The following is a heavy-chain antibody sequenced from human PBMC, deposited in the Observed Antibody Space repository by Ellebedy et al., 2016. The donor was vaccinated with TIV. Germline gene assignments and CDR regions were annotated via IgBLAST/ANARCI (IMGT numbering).Heavy chain of an antibody. CDR3: ARASSYGSGSYKLNFDY. J-gene: IGHJ4*02. Sequence: ASVKVSCKVSGYTLTELSMHWVRQAPGKGLEWMGGFDPEDGETIYAQKFQGRVTMTEDTSTDTAYMELSSLRSEDTAVYYCARASSYGSGSYKLNFDYWGQGTLVTVSS. V-gene: IGHV1-24*01. CDR1: GYTLTELS. CDR2: FDPEDGET. D-gene: IGHD3-10*01.